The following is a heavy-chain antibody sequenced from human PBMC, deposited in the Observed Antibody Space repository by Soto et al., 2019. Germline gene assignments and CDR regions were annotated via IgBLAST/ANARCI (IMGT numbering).Heavy chain of an antibody. V-gene: IGHV3-48*03. D-gene: IGHD5-12*01. CDR3: ARPRAFDGYDGGYFFDF. CDR2: ISSRSTGI. CDR1: GFTFRNYE. Sequence: PGGSLRISCAASGFTFRNYEMNWVRQAPGKGLEWVSYISSRSTGIFYADSVKGRFTISRDDANNSLYLQMNSLRAEDTAIYYCARPRAFDGYDGGYFFDFWGQGTLVTVSS. J-gene: IGHJ4*02.